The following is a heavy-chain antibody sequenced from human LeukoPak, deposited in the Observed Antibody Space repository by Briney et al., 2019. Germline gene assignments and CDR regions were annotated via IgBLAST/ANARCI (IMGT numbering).Heavy chain of an antibody. CDR2: ISSSSSYI. J-gene: IGHJ4*02. CDR1: GFTFSDYY. CDR3: ASWVSPYYDSSGYYFIDY. Sequence: PGGSLRLSCAASGFTFSDYYMSWIRQAPGKGLEWVSYISSSSSYIYYADSVKGRFTISRDNAKNSLYLQMNSLRAEDTAVYYCASWVSPYYDSSGYYFIDYWGQGTLVTVSS. D-gene: IGHD3-22*01. V-gene: IGHV3-11*06.